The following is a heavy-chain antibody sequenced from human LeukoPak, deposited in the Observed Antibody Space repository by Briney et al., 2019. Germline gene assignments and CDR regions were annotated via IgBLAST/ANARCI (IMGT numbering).Heavy chain of an antibody. CDR1: GGSFSGYY. Sequence: SETLSLTCAVYGGSFSGYYWSWIRQPPAKGLEWIGEINHSGSTNYNPSLKSRVTISVDTSKNQFSLKLSSVTAADTAVYYCARGRRYFDWLPLAYWGQGTLVTVSS. J-gene: IGHJ4*02. V-gene: IGHV4-34*01. D-gene: IGHD3-9*01. CDR3: ARGRRYFDWLPLAY. CDR2: INHSGST.